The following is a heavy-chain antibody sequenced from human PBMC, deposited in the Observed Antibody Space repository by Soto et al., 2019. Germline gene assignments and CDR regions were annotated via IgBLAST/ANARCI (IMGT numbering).Heavy chain of an antibody. V-gene: IGHV3-21*01. CDR3: ERGRHRNPDY. J-gene: IGHJ4*02. CDR2: ITGTSAFT. Sequence: XESLSLSCAASGFIFSDFQLNWVRQAPGRGLEWLSSITGTSAFTHYADSIEGRFTISRDNPNNLLLLQMDNLRPEDTAVYYCERGRHRNPDYWGQGTLVTVSS. CDR1: GFIFSDFQ. D-gene: IGHD4-4*01.